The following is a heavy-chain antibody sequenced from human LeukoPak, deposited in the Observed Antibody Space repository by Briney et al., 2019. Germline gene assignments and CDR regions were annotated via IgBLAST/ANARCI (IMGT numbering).Heavy chain of an antibody. D-gene: IGHD3-22*01. CDR2: ISYDGSNK. J-gene: IGHJ6*02. V-gene: IGHV3-30*18. CDR3: AKAPSYYYDSSGYYYYYGMDV. Sequence: PGRSLRLSCAASGFTFSSYGMHWVRQAPGKGLEWVAVISYDGSNKYYADSVKGRFTISRDNSKNTLYLQMNSLRAEDTAVYYCAKAPSYYYDSSGYYYYYGMDVWGQGTTVTVPS. CDR1: GFTFSSYG.